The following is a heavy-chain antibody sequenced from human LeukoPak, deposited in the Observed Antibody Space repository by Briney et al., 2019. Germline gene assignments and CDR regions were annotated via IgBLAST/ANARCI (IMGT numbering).Heavy chain of an antibody. V-gene: IGHV3-7*01. CDR2: IQQHGSET. CDR3: AEGSGGPGY. D-gene: IGHD1-26*01. Sequence: GGSLRLSCEGSGFTFSNYWMSWVRQAPGKGLEWVANIQQHGSETYYGDSVKGRFTISRDNAKNSLYLQMNSLRADDTAVYYCAEGSGGPGYWGQGTLVTVSS. J-gene: IGHJ4*02. CDR1: GFTFSNYW.